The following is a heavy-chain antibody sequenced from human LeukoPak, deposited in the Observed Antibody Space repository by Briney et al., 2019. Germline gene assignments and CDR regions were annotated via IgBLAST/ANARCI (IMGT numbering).Heavy chain of an antibody. CDR1: GGSISSYY. J-gene: IGHJ4*02. D-gene: IGHD3-22*01. V-gene: IGHV4-59*08. Sequence: SETLSLTCTVSGGSISSYYWSWIRQPPGKGLEWIGDIYYSGSTNYNPSLKSRATISVDMSKNQFSLKLSSVTAADTAVYYCARHAHYYDSSGYFVYYFDYWGQGTLVTVSS. CDR2: IYYSGST. CDR3: ARHAHYYDSSGYFVYYFDY.